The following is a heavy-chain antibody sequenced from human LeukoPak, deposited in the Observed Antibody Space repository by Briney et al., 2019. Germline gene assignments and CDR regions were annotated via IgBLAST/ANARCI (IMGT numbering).Heavy chain of an antibody. V-gene: IGHV3-21*01. J-gene: IGHJ3*01. CDR2: ISSGSINI. Sequence: GGSLRLSCAASGFTFSTFNMNWVRQAPGKGLEWVSYISSGSINIYYADSVKGRFTISRDNAKNTLYLQMNSLRAEDTAVYYCARRSAAKDAFDFWGQGTMVTVSS. D-gene: IGHD6-25*01. CDR1: GFTFSTFN. CDR3: ARRSAAKDAFDF.